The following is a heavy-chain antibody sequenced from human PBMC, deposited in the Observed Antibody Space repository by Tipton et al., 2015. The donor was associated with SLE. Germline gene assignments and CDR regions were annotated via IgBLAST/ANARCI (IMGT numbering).Heavy chain of an antibody. J-gene: IGHJ3*02. Sequence: TLSLTCTVSGGSINTDNYYWGWLRQPPGQGLEWIGAISSSGDTYYNPSLKIRVTISLNTPTNQFSLNLTSLTASDTAMYHCASRPSGIPAPAFIWGQGTMVTVSS. D-gene: IGHD2-21*01. CDR2: ISSSGDT. CDR3: ASRPSGIPAPAFI. V-gene: IGHV4-39*01. CDR1: GGSINTDNYY.